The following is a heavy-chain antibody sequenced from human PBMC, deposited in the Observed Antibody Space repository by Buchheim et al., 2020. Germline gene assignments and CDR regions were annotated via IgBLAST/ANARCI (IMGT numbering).Heavy chain of an antibody. CDR1: SGSIGSGNW. Sequence: QVQLQESGLGLVKPSGTLSLTCAVSSGSIGSGNWWSWVRQPPGKGLEWIGYIYYSGSTYYNPSLKSRVTISVDTFKNQFSLKLSSVTAADTAVYYCARDRWGRGMDVWGQGTT. CDR2: IYYSGST. D-gene: IGHD3-16*01. V-gene: IGHV4-4*02. J-gene: IGHJ6*02. CDR3: ARDRWGRGMDV.